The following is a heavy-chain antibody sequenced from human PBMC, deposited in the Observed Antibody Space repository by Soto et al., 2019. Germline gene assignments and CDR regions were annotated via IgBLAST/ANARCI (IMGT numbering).Heavy chain of an antibody. Sequence: WGSLRLSCAASGFTFRSYGMHWVRQAPGKGLEWVSYISSSSSNIYYADSVKGRFTISRGNAKNTLYLQMNSLRAEDTAVYYCARDSVTVTTYYMDVWGKGTTVTVSS. J-gene: IGHJ6*03. CDR2: ISSSSSNI. D-gene: IGHD4-17*01. V-gene: IGHV3-48*01. CDR3: ARDSVTVTTYYMDV. CDR1: GFTFRSYG.